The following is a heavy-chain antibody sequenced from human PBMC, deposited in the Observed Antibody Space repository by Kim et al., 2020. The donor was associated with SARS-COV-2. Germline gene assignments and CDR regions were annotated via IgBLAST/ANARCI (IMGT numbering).Heavy chain of an antibody. CDR2: TGI. D-gene: IGHD6-19*01. V-gene: IGHV3-7*04. CDR3: AGVSGWLIDY. J-gene: IGHJ4*02. Sequence: TGISSLDSVRGPFIISRDNAKNSLYLQIYSLRAEDTAVYYCAGVSGWLIDYWGQGTLVTVSS.